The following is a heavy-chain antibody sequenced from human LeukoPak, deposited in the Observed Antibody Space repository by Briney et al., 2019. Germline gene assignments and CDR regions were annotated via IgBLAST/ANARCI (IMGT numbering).Heavy chain of an antibody. Sequence: GGSLRLSYAASGFTFSSHGMHWVRQAPGKGLEWVAVISHDGSSIHYGDSVKGRFTISRDDSKNTLYLQMNSLRAEDTAVYYCAKDPYRVVVATGNYLDPWGQGTLVTVSS. D-gene: IGHD2-15*01. V-gene: IGHV3-30*18. CDR2: ISHDGSSI. J-gene: IGHJ5*02. CDR1: GFTFSSHG. CDR3: AKDPYRVVVATGNYLDP.